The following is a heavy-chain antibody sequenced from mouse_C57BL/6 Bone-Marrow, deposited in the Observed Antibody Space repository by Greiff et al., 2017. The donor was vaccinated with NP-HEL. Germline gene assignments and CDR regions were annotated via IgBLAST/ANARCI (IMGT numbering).Heavy chain of an antibody. D-gene: IGHD2-5*01. V-gene: IGHV1-63*01. CDR1: GYTFTNYW. CDR2: IYPGGGYT. Sequence: VQRVESGAELVRPGTSVKMSCKASGYTFTNYWIGWAKQRPGHGLEWIGDIYPGGGYTNYNEKFKGKATLTADKSSSTAYMQFSSLTSEDSAIYYCARTTIVSHWYFDVWGTGTTVTVSS. J-gene: IGHJ1*03. CDR3: ARTTIVSHWYFDV.